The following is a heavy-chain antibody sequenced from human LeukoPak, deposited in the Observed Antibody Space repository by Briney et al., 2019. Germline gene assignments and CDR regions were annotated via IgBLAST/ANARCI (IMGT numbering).Heavy chain of an antibody. CDR3: ARQPYFPYYFDY. CDR2: IYYSGST. D-gene: IGHD2/OR15-2a*01. J-gene: IGHJ4*02. CDR1: GGSISSSSYY. Sequence: SETLSLTCTVSGGSISSSSYYWGWIRQPPGTGLEWIGSIYYSGSTYYNPSLKSRVTISVDTSKNQFSLSLSSVTAADTAVYYCARQPYFPYYFDYWGQGTLVTVSS. V-gene: IGHV4-39*01.